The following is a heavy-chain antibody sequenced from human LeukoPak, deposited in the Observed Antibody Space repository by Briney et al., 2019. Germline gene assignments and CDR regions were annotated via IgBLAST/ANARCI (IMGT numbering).Heavy chain of an antibody. V-gene: IGHV3-9*01. CDR2: ISWNSGSI. CDR1: GFTFDDYA. CDR3: AKARSYSSGWYVDY. D-gene: IGHD6-19*01. J-gene: IGHJ4*02. Sequence: PGGSLRLSCAASGFTFDDYAMHWVRQAPGKGLEWVSGISWNSGSIGYADSVKGRFTISRDNAKNSLYLQMNSLRAEDTALYYCAKARSYSSGWYVDYWGQGTLVTVSS.